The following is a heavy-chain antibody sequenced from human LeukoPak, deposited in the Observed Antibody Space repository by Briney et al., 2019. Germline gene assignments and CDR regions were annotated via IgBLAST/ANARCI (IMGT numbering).Heavy chain of an antibody. CDR2: IFYSGST. Sequence: PSETLSLTCTVSGGSISSSSYYWGWIRQPPGKGLEWIGSIFYSGSTYYNPSLESRVTISIDTSENQFSLKLSSVTAADTAVYYCARVNLRSQAFDIWGQGTMVTVSS. V-gene: IGHV4-39*07. CDR1: GGSISSSSYY. CDR3: ARVNLRSQAFDI. J-gene: IGHJ3*02.